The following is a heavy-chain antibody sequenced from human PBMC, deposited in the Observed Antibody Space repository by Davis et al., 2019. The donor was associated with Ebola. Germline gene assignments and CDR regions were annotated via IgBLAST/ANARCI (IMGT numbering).Heavy chain of an antibody. J-gene: IGHJ4*02. CDR1: GFTFSNAW. D-gene: IGHD6-19*01. CDR2: IKSKTDGGTT. CDR3: TTDKPSSGWPQIDY. V-gene: IGHV3-15*01. Sequence: PGGSLRLSCAASGFTFSNAWMSWVRQAPGKGLEWVGRIKSKTDGGTTDYAAPVKGRFTISRDDSKNTLYLQMNSLKTEDTAVYYCTTDKPSSGWPQIDYWGQGTLVTVSS.